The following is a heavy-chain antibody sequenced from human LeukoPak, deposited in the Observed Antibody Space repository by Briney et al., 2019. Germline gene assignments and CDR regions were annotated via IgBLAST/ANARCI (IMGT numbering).Heavy chain of an antibody. J-gene: IGHJ6*02. Sequence: PSETLSLTCTVSGGSINNYYWNWIRQPPGKGLEWVGYITGSIYFSGSTKYDPSLESRVTMSVDTSKNQFSLTLSSVTAADTAVYYCARDSRDYGSGSYWDVWGQGTTVTVSS. D-gene: IGHD3-10*01. V-gene: IGHV4-59*01. CDR1: GGSINNYY. CDR3: ARDSRDYGSGSYWDV. CDR2: ITGSIYFSGST.